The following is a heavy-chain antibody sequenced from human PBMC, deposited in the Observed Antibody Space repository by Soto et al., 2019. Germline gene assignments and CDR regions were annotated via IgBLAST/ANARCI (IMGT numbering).Heavy chain of an antibody. CDR2: ISARGDKT. J-gene: IGHJ4*02. CDR1: GFSFRNYA. D-gene: IGHD3-3*01. Sequence: PWWSLRLSCATSGFSFRNYAMTWVRQAPGKGLEWVSTISARGDKTYYAGSVKGRFTVSRDSSKNTLYLQMNTLGAEDTAIYYCTDYAFNGTPNPGAFGHWGQGTPGTV. CDR3: TDYAFNGTPNPGAFGH. V-gene: IGHV3-23*01.